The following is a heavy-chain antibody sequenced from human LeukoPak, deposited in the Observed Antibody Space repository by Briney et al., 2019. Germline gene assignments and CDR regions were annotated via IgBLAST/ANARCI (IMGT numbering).Heavy chain of an antibody. CDR2: INHSGST. CDR3: ARADYYYDSSGYYYYFDY. CDR1: GGSFSGYY. D-gene: IGHD3-22*01. J-gene: IGHJ4*02. V-gene: IGHV4-34*01. Sequence: SETLSLTCAVYGGSFSGYYWSWIRQPPGKGLEWIGEINHSGSTNYNPSLKSRVTISVDTSKNQFSLKLSSVTAADTAVYYCARADYYYDSSGYYYYFDYWGQGTLVTASS.